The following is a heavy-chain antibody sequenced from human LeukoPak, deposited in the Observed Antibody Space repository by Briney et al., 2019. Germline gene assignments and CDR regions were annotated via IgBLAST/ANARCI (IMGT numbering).Heavy chain of an antibody. V-gene: IGHV1-18*01. D-gene: IGHD6-13*01. Sequence: ASVKVSCKASGYTFTSYGISWVRQAPGQGLEWMGWISAYNGNTNYAQKLQGRVTMTTDTSTSTVYMELRSLTSDDTAVYYCARGDSSSWYKAFDIWGQGTMVTVSS. CDR3: ARGDSSSWYKAFDI. CDR2: ISAYNGNT. J-gene: IGHJ3*02. CDR1: GYTFTSYG.